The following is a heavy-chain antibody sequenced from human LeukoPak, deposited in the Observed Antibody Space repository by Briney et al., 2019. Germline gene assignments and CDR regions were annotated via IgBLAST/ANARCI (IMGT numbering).Heavy chain of an antibody. Sequence: PGGSLRLSCAASGFTVSNSYMSWVRQAPGKGLKWVSVIYSGGITYYADSVKGRFTISRDNSKNTMYLQMNSLRAEDTAVYYCGVNSDYWGQGTLVTVSS. D-gene: IGHD4-23*01. CDR2: IYSGGIT. V-gene: IGHV3-53*01. J-gene: IGHJ4*02. CDR1: GFTVSNSY. CDR3: GVNSDY.